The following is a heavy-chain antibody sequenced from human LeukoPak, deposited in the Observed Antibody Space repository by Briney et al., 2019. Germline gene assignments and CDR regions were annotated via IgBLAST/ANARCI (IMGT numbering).Heavy chain of an antibody. Sequence: PSETLSLTCTVSGGSISSYYWSWIRQPPGKGLEWIGSIYYSGSAYYNPSLTGRVTISIDTSKKQFSLKLSSVTAADTAVYYCARENYYNTSGVTDYWGQGTLVTVSS. D-gene: IGHD3-22*01. CDR3: ARENYYNTSGVTDY. CDR1: GGSISSYY. V-gene: IGHV4-59*12. CDR2: IYYSGSA. J-gene: IGHJ4*02.